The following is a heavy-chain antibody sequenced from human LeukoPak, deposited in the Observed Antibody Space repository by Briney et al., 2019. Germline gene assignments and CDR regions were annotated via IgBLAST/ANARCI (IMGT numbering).Heavy chain of an antibody. Sequence: AAVKVSCKASGYTFTSYGISWVRQAPGQGLEWMGCISAYNGNTNYAQKLQGRVTMTTETSKSPAYMELRSLRSDDTAVYYCARADLSHRVRGSGGDYWGQGTLVSVSS. CDR3: ARADLSHRVRGSGGDY. J-gene: IGHJ4*02. CDR1: GYTFTSYG. D-gene: IGHD3-10*01. CDR2: ISAYNGNT. V-gene: IGHV1-18*01.